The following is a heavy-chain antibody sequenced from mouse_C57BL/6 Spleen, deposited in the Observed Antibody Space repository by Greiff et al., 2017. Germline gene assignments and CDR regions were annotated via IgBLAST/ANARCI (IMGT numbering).Heavy chain of an antibody. Sequence: EVKVVESGGGLVKPGGSLKLSCAASGFTFSSYAMSWVRQTPEKRLEWVATISDGGSYTYYPDNVKGRFTISRDNAKNNLYLQMSHLKSEDTAMYYCARGGGGRGYFDVWGTGTTVTVSS. CDR2: ISDGGSYT. J-gene: IGHJ1*03. CDR3: ARGGGGRGYFDV. V-gene: IGHV5-4*03. CDR1: GFTFSSYA.